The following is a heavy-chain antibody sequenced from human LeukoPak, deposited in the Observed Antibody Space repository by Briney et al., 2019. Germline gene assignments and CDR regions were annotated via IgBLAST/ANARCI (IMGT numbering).Heavy chain of an antibody. CDR3: TTRPYYYDSSGYYGAPFDY. CDR2: ISGSGGST. J-gene: IGHJ4*02. CDR1: GFTFNSYA. Sequence: PGGSLRLSCAASGFTFNSYAMSWVRQTPGKGLEWVSGISGSGGSTYYADSVKGRFTISRDNSKNTLYLQMNSLKTEDTAVYYCTTRPYYYDSSGYYGAPFDYWGQGTLVTVSS. D-gene: IGHD3-22*01. V-gene: IGHV3-23*01.